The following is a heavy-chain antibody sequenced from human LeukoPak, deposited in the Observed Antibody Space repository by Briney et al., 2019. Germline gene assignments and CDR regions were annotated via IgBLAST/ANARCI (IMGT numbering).Heavy chain of an antibody. Sequence: SETLSLTCAVYGGSFSGYYWSWIRQPPGKGLEWIGYFYYIGSTNYNPSLKSRVTILVDTSKNQVSLKLNSVTAADTAIYYCARLAVAGPYDAFDIWGQGTMVTVSS. V-gene: IGHV4-59*01. CDR2: FYYIGST. J-gene: IGHJ3*02. CDR3: ARLAVAGPYDAFDI. D-gene: IGHD6-19*01. CDR1: GGSFSGYY.